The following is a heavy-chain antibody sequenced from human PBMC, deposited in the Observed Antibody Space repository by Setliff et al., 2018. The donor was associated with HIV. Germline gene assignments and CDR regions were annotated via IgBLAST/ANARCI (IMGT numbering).Heavy chain of an antibody. J-gene: IGHJ4*02. CDR2: FDPELGET. CDR1: GYTLTKLS. CDR3: ATDNREGVGTPYYFDH. V-gene: IGHV1-24*01. Sequence: GASVKVSCKVSGYTLTKLSMHWVRQAPEKGLEWMGGFDPELGETFFAQNFRGRLTMTQDTSTDTAYMELTSLRSDDTAMYYCATDNREGVGTPYYFDHWGQGTQVTVSS. D-gene: IGHD1-26*01.